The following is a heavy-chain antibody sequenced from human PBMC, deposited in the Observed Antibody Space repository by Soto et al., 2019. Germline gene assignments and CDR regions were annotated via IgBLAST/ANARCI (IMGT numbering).Heavy chain of an antibody. CDR3: ARDFPVDPKTVTTGYFDL. CDR2: IYYSGST. J-gene: IGHJ2*01. CDR1: GGSISSGGYY. Sequence: QVQLQESGPGLVKPSQTLSLTCTVSGGSISSGGYYWSWIRQHPGKGLEWIGYIYYSGSTYYNPSLKSRFTLSVDTSKNQFSLKLSSVTAADTAVYYCARDFPVDPKTVTTGYFDLWGRGTLVTVSS. V-gene: IGHV4-31*03. D-gene: IGHD4-17*01.